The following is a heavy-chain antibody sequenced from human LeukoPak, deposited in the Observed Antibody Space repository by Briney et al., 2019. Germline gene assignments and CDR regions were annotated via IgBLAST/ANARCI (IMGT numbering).Heavy chain of an antibody. CDR3: AKDIGTGGTGWYLDL. CDR1: GFTFSSYA. V-gene: IGHV3-23*01. J-gene: IGHJ2*01. D-gene: IGHD6-13*01. CDR2: ISGSGGST. Sequence: PGGSLRLSCAASGFTFSSYAMSWVRQAPGKGLEWVSAISGSGGSTYYADSVKGRFTISRDNSKNTLYLQMNSLRAEDTALYYCAKDIGTGGTGWYLDLWGRGTLVTVSS.